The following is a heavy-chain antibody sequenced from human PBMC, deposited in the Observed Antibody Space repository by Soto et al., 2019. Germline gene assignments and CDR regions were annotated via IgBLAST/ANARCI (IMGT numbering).Heavy chain of an antibody. J-gene: IGHJ3*02. Sequence: EVQLLESGGGLVQPGGSLRLSCAASGFTFSSYAMSWVRQAPGKGLEWVSAISGSGGSTYYADSVKGRFTISRDNSKNPLYLQMNSLRAEDTAVYYCAKEGCLAFGVAYADAFDIWGQGTMVTVSS. V-gene: IGHV3-23*01. CDR3: AKEGCLAFGVAYADAFDI. CDR1: GFTFSSYA. CDR2: ISGSGGST. D-gene: IGHD3-3*01.